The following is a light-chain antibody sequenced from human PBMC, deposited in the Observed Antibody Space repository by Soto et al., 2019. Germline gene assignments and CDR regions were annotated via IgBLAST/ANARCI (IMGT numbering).Light chain of an antibody. CDR3: SSYTSSSTLYV. CDR2: DVS. CDR1: SSDFGGYNY. J-gene: IGLJ1*01. V-gene: IGLV2-14*01. Sequence: QSALTQPASLSGSPGQSITISCTGTSSDFGGYNYVSWYQQHPGKAPKLMIYDVSNRPSGVSNRFSGSKSGNTASLTISGLQAEDEADYYCSSYTSSSTLYVFGTGTKAPS.